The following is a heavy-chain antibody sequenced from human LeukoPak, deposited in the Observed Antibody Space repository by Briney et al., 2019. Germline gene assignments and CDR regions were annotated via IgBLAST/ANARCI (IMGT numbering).Heavy chain of an antibody. CDR1: RFTFNNAW. CDR3: TSEDQGGFDY. V-gene: IGHV3-15*01. CDR2: IKSKTDDGTT. Sequence: GGSLRLSCAAPRFTFNNAWMSWVRQAPGKGLEWVGRIKSKTDDGTTDYAAPVKGRFTISRDDSKNTVYLQMNGLKTEDTGVYYCTSEDQGGFDYWGQGTLVTVSS. J-gene: IGHJ4*02. D-gene: IGHD1-26*01.